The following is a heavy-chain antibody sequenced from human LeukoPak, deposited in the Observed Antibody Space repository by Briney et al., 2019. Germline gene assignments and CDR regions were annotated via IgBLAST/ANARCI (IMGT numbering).Heavy chain of an antibody. CDR3: ARGRGVGLYYFDY. J-gene: IGHJ4*02. Sequence: ASVKVSCKASGYTFTSYAMHWVRQAPGQRLEWMGWINAGNGNTKYSQKFQGRVTITRDTSASTAYMELSSLRSEDTAVYYCARGRGVGLYYFDYWGQGTLVTVSS. D-gene: IGHD3-10*01. CDR1: GYTFTSYA. V-gene: IGHV1-3*01. CDR2: INAGNGNT.